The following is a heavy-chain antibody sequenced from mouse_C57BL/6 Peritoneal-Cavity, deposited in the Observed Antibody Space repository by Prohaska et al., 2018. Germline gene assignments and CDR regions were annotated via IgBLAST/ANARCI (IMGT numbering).Heavy chain of an antibody. Sequence: EVQLLETGGGLVQPGGSRGLSCEGSGFTFSGFWMSWVRQTPGKNLEWIGDIKSDVSAINYAPSIKDRFTIFRDNDKSTLYLQMSNVRSEDTATYFCMRYGNYWYVDVWGKGTTVTVSS. J-gene: IGHJ1*03. V-gene: IGHV11-2*01. CDR1: GFTFSGFW. D-gene: IGHD2-1*01. CDR2: IKSDVSAI. CDR3: MRYGNYWYVDV.